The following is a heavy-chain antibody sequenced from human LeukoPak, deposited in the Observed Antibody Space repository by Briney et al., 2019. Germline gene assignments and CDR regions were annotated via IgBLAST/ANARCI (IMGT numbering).Heavy chain of an antibody. D-gene: IGHD6-19*01. CDR2: MNPNSGNT. CDR1: GYTFTSYD. CDR3: ARGNSGWYYYYYMDV. J-gene: IGHJ6*03. Sequence: ASVKVSCKASGYTFTSYDINWVRQATGQGLEWMGWMNPNSGNTGYAQKFQGRVTITRNTSISTAYMELSSLRSVDTAVYYCARGNSGWYYYYYMDVWGKGTTVTVSS. V-gene: IGHV1-8*03.